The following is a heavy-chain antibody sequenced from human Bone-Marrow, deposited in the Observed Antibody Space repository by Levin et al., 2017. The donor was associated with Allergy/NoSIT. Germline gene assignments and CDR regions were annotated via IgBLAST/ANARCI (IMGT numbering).Heavy chain of an antibody. V-gene: IGHV3-33*01. Sequence: PGESLKISCAASGLTFTNFGLHWVRQAPGKGLEWVAIVWHDGSKRYYADSVRGRFTISRDDSKNTLYLQMDSPRAEDTAIYYCATDDFGGNSGKVYWGQGTLVTVSS. D-gene: IGHD4-23*01. CDR1: GLTFTNFG. J-gene: IGHJ4*02. CDR2: VWHDGSKR. CDR3: ATDDFGGNSGKVY.